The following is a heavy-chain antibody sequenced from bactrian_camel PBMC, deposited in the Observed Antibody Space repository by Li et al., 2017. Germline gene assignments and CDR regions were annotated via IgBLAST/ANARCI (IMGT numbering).Heavy chain of an antibody. V-gene: IGHV3S59*01. J-gene: IGHJ4*01. D-gene: IGHD2*01. CDR1: GYSYSNVC. CDR3: AADRAGSRNCFSDRFSPAGFRD. Sequence: DVQLVESGGGSVQAGGSLRLSCAGSGYSYSNVCMAWFRQAPGKEREGVARIWTNTGSTNYADSVKGRFTVFQDTAKNTLYLQMNSLKPEDTALYYCAADRAGSRNCFSDRFSPAGFRDWGQGTQVTVS. CDR2: IWTNTGST.